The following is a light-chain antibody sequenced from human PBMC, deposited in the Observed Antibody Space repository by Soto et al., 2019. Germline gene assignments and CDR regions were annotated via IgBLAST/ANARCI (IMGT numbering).Light chain of an antibody. CDR1: NICADFD. J-gene: IGLJ3*02. V-gene: IGLV1-40*01. CDR2: AND. CDR3: HSFDRGQSYDNRLSGV. Sequence: QSVLTQPPSVSGAPGQRVIISCTNICADFDVLWYQQLPGTAPKLLINANDNRPAGVTDRFSGSRSGSSASLAITGLRAEDEATYYCHSFDRGQSYDNRLSGVFGGGTKLTVL.